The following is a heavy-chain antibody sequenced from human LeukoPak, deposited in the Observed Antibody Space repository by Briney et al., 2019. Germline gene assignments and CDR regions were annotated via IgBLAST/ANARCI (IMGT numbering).Heavy chain of an antibody. D-gene: IGHD2-8*01. CDR3: ARAAARYCTTGVCYTYGAPYFDY. V-gene: IGHV4-59*01. CDR2: MYYSEKT. Sequence: SVTLSLTCTVSVGTIYSDYWMGVPQSPGKGRVGGGYMYYSEKTNYNPSLKSRVTISVDTSKNKFSLKLSSVTAADTAVYYCARAAARYCTTGVCYTYGAPYFDYWGQGTLVTVSS. CDR1: VGTIYSDY. J-gene: IGHJ4*02.